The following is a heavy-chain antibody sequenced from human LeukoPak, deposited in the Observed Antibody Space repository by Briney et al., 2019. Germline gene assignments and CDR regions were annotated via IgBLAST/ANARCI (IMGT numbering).Heavy chain of an antibody. D-gene: IGHD1-26*01. Sequence: SETLSLTCTVSGGSISSYYWSWIRQPPGKGLEWIGYIYYSGTTNYNPSLKSRVTISVDTSKNQFSLKLSSVTAADTAVYYCARYSGSYSFDYWGQGTLVTVSS. V-gene: IGHV4-59*12. CDR2: IYYSGTT. J-gene: IGHJ4*02. CDR3: ARYSGSYSFDY. CDR1: GGSISSYY.